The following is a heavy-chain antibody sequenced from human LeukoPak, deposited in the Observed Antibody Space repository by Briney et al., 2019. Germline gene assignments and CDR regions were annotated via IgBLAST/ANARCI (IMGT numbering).Heavy chain of an antibody. Sequence: GALRLSCAVSGFMFSQHTMSWVRQAPGKRLEWVSSISGSGDATRYADSVMGRFTISRNNAKNTLSLQMNSLRAEDTAVYYCATLQERRYAFDIWGQGTMVTVSS. CDR3: ATLQERRYAFDI. J-gene: IGHJ3*02. V-gene: IGHV3-23*01. CDR2: ISGSGDAT. D-gene: IGHD5-24*01. CDR1: GFMFSQHT.